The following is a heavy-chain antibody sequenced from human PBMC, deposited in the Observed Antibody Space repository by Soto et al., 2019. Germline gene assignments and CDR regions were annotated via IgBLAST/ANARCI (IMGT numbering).Heavy chain of an antibody. V-gene: IGHV3-21*01. CDR2: ISSSSSYI. CDR3: ARPDYGDGYNWFDP. D-gene: IGHD4-17*01. CDR1: GFTFSSYS. Sequence: VQLVESGGGLVKPGGSLRLSCAASGFTFSSYSMNWVRQAPGKGLEWVSSISSSSSYIYYADSVKGRFTISRDNAKNSLYLQMNSLRAEDTAVYYCARPDYGDGYNWFDPWGQGTLVTVSS. J-gene: IGHJ5*02.